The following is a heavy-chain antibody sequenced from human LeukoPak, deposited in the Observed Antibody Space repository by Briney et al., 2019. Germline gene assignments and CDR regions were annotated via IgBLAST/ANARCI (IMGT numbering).Heavy chain of an antibody. CDR2: ISWNSGSI. J-gene: IGHJ4*02. V-gene: IGHV3-9*01. CDR1: GFTFDDYA. Sequence: PGGSLRLSCAASGFTFDDYAMHWVRHAPGKGLEWVSGISWNSGSIGYADSVKGRFTISRDNAKNSLYLQMNSLRAEDTALYYCAKYSDYVWGSYRNKYYFDCWGQGTLVTVSS. CDR3: AKYSDYVWGSYRNKYYFDC. D-gene: IGHD3-16*02.